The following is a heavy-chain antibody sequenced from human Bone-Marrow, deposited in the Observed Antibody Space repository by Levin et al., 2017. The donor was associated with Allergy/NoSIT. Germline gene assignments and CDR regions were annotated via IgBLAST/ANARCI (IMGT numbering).Heavy chain of an antibody. D-gene: IGHD4-17*01. CDR2: IWYDGSNK. V-gene: IGHV3-33*01. J-gene: IGHJ4*02. Sequence: GGSLRLSCAASGFTFSSYGIHWVRQAPGKGLEWVAFIWYDGSNKDYADSVKGRFTISRDNSKNTLYLQMNSLRAEDTAVYYCARDYYGDYSLFDYWGQGTLVTVSS. CDR1: GFTFSSYG. CDR3: ARDYYGDYSLFDY.